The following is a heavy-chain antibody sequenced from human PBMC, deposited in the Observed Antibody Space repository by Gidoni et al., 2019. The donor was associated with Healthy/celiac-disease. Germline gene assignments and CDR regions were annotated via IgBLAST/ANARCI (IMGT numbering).Heavy chain of an antibody. CDR2: ISSSSSYT. CDR3: ARDGSGSYYIDY. J-gene: IGHJ4*02. D-gene: IGHD3-10*01. CDR1: GFTFSDYY. V-gene: IGHV3-11*06. Sequence: QVQLVESGGGLVKPGGSLRLSCAASGFTFSDYYMSWIRQAPGKGLGWVSYISSSSSYTNYADSVKGRFTISRDNAKNSLYLQMNSLRAEDTAVYYCARDGSGSYYIDYWGQGTLVTVSS.